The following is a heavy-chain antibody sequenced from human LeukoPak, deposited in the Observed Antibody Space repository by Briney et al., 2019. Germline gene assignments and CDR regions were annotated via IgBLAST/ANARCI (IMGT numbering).Heavy chain of an antibody. CDR1: GFTFSSYW. D-gene: IGHD2-2*01. J-gene: IGHJ6*03. Sequence: GGSLRLSCAASGFTFSSYWMSWVRQAPGKGLEWVANIKQDGSEKYYVDSMKGRSTISRDNAKNSLYLQMNSLRAEDTAVYYCARDYQPLLYYMDVWGKGTTVTVSS. CDR2: IKQDGSEK. V-gene: IGHV3-7*01. CDR3: ARDYQPLLYYMDV.